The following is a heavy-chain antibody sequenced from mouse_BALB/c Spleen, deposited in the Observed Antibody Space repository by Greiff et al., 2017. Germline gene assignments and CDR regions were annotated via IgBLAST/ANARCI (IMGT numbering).Heavy chain of an antibody. V-gene: IGHV14-3*02. CDR1: GFNIKDTY. CDR3: ARPFDY. CDR2: IDPANGNT. Sequence: VHVKQSGAELVKPGASVKLSCTASGFNIKDTYMHWVKQRPEQGLEWIGRIDPANGNTKYDPKFQGKATITADTSSNTAYLQLSSLTSEDTAVYYCARPFDYWGQGTTLTVSS. J-gene: IGHJ2*01.